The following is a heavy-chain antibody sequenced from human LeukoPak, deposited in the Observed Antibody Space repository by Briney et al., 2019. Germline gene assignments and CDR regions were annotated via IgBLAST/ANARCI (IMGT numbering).Heavy chain of an antibody. J-gene: IGHJ4*02. CDR3: ARDPTAAAGTPNFDY. CDR1: GFTFSDYY. CDR2: ISSSSSTI. Sequence: GGSLRLSCAASGFTFSDYYMNWVRQAPGKGLEWVSYISSSSSTIYYADSVKGRFTISRDNAKNSLYLQMNSLRAEDTAVYYCARDPTAAAGTPNFDYWGQGTLVTVSS. D-gene: IGHD6-13*01. V-gene: IGHV3-11*04.